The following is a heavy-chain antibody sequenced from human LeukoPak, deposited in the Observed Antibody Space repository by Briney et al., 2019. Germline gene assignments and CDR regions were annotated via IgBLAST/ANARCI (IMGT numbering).Heavy chain of an antibody. J-gene: IGHJ4*02. V-gene: IGHV1-24*01. CDR3: GTDPPKERYFDWLFN. D-gene: IGHD3-9*01. Sequence: ASVNVCCTVSGYTLTELTMHMARDAPGKGLEWMGGLDTEDGETIYAQTSPGRVTMTEDTSTDTAYMKLSSLRSEDTAVYYYGTDPPKERYFDWLFNWGQGTLVTVSS. CDR1: GYTLTELT. CDR2: LDTEDGET.